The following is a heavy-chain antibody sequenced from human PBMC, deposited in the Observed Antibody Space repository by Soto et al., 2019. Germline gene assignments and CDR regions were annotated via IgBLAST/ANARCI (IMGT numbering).Heavy chain of an antibody. CDR1: GGSISSSSYY. CDR2: IYYSGST. CDR3: ATQTYYDILTGYYNFYYFDY. Sequence: QLQLQESGPGLVKPSETLSLTCTVSGGSISSSSYYWGWIRQPPGKGLEWIGSIYYSGSTYYNPSLKSRVTISVDTSKNQFSLKLSSVTAADTAVYYCATQTYYDILTGYYNFYYFDYWGQGTLVTVSS. D-gene: IGHD3-9*01. J-gene: IGHJ4*02. V-gene: IGHV4-39*01.